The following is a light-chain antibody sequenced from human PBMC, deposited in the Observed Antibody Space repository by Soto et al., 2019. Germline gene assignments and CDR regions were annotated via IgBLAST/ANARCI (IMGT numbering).Light chain of an antibody. Sequence: EIVLTQSPATLSLSPGGRATLSCRASQSVSSTYLAWYQQRPGQAPRLLIYGASSRATGIPDRFSGSGSGTDFTLTISRLEPEDFAVYYCHQYSSSTKTFGQGTKVDI. CDR2: GAS. CDR1: QSVSSTY. CDR3: HQYSSSTKT. V-gene: IGKV3-20*01. J-gene: IGKJ1*01.